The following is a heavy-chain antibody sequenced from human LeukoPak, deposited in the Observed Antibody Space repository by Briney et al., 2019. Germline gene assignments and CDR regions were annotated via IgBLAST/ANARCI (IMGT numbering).Heavy chain of an antibody. J-gene: IGHJ4*02. CDR3: ARGGVLVGFDY. CDR1: GFTFSNYW. V-gene: IGHV3-74*01. D-gene: IGHD1-26*01. Sequence: GRSLRLSCAASGFTFSNYWMHWVRQTPGKGLVWVSHINSDGSSTTYADSVKGRFTISRDNAKNTLYLQMNSLTAEDTAVYYCARGGVLVGFDYWGQGTLVTVSS. CDR2: INSDGSST.